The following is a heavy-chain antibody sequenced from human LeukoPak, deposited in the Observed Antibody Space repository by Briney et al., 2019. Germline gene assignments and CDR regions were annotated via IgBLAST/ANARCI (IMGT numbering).Heavy chain of an antibody. J-gene: IGHJ3*02. CDR3: ARRNAFDI. Sequence: SETLSLTCAVYGGSFSGYYWSWIRQPPGKGLEWIGEINHSGSTNYNPSLKSRVTISVDTSKNQFSLKLSSVTAADAAVYYCARRNAFDIWGQGTMVTVSS. CDR2: INHSGST. V-gene: IGHV4-34*01. CDR1: GGSFSGYY.